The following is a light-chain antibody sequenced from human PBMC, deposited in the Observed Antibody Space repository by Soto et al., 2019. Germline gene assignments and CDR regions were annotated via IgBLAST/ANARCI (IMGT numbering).Light chain of an antibody. V-gene: IGLV4-69*01. CDR2: LSSDASH. CDR3: QTWDTGARVV. J-gene: IGLJ3*02. Sequence: QLVLTQSPSASASLGASVKLTCTLSSGHSSYAIAWHQQQPEKGPRYLMKLSSDASHSKGDGIPDRFSGSSSGAERYLTIPSLQSEDEADYYCQTWDTGARVVFGGGTKLTVL. CDR1: SGHSSYA.